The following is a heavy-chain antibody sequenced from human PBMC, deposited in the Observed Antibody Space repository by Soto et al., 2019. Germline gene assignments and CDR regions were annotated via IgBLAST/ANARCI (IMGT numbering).Heavy chain of an antibody. V-gene: IGHV1-69*01. D-gene: IGHD2-2*02. Sequence: QVQLVQSGAEVKKPGSSLKVSCKASGGTFSSYAISWVRQAPGQGLEWMGGIIPIFGTANYAQKFQGRVTITADESTSTAYMELSSLRSEDTAVYYCARRSHCSSTSCYIEGWFDPWGQGTLVTVSS. CDR1: GGTFSSYA. CDR3: ARRSHCSSTSCYIEGWFDP. CDR2: IIPIFGTA. J-gene: IGHJ5*02.